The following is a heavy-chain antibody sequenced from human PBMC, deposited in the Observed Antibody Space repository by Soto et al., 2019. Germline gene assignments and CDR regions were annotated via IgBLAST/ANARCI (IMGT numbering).Heavy chain of an antibody. CDR3: ARSRPGAVADSFDF. Sequence: HPGGSLRLSCAASGCTFRRYAIHWVRQAPGKGVEWVAVISRDGTNQYYVASVTGRFTTSRHNSSNTPYLHMTSLRHDPAPLYSCARSRPGAVADSFDFCGKGTLVTVS. J-gene: IGHJ4*02. CDR1: GCTFRRYA. V-gene: IGHV3-30*04. D-gene: IGHD2-8*02. CDR2: ISRDGTNQ.